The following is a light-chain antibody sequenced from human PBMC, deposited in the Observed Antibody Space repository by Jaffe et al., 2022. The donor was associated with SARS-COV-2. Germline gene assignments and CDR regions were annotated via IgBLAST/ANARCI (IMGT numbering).Light chain of an antibody. J-gene: IGKJ3*01. V-gene: IGKV3-20*01. CDR3: QQYGGSALFT. CDR1: QRVSSSY. CDR2: DAS. Sequence: DIVLTQSPGTLSLSPGERATLSCRTSQRVSSSYLAWYQQKPGQAPRLLIYDASRRATGIPDRFSGSGSGTDFTLTISRLEPEDFALYYCQQYGGSALFTFGPGTIVDI.